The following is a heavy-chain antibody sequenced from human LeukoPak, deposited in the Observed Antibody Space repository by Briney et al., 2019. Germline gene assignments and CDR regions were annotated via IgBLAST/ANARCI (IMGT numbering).Heavy chain of an antibody. V-gene: IGHV3-11*05. D-gene: IGHD6-13*01. CDR3: ARAANTAAGAPTLAIDY. Sequence: GGSLRLSCAASGFTFSDYYMSWIRQAPGKGLEWVSYIPSTSSYTSYADSVRGRFTISRDNAKNSLYLQMNSLRAEDTAVYYCARAANTAAGAPTLAIDYWGQGTLVTVSS. CDR1: GFTFSDYY. J-gene: IGHJ4*02. CDR2: IPSTSSYT.